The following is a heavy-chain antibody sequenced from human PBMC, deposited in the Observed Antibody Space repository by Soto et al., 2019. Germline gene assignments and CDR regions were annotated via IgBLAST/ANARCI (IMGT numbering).Heavy chain of an antibody. Sequence: QITLKECGPTLVNPTQTLTLTCTFSGFSLSTSRVGVGWIRQPPGKALEWLAIIYWDDDKRYSPSLESRLAITKDTSKNQVVLTMTNLDPVDTATYYCAHIMITFGGVTALDAFDFWGQGTMVTVSS. CDR2: IYWDDDK. CDR1: GFSLSTSRVG. J-gene: IGHJ3*01. V-gene: IGHV2-5*02. D-gene: IGHD3-16*01. CDR3: AHIMITFGGVTALDAFDF.